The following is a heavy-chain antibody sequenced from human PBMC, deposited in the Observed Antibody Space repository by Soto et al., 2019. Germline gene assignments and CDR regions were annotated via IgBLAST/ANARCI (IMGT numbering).Heavy chain of an antibody. D-gene: IGHD6-13*01. V-gene: IGHV3-30-3*01. J-gene: IGHJ4*02. CDR1: GFTFSSYA. CDR3: ARVGIAAAGLLYFDY. CDR2: ISYDGSNK. Sequence: QVQLVESGGGVVQPGRSLRLSCAASGFTFSSYAMHWVRQAPGKGLEWVAVISYDGSNKYYADSVKGRFTISRDNSKNTLYLQMNSLRAEDTAVYYCARVGIAAAGLLYFDYWGQGTLVTVSS.